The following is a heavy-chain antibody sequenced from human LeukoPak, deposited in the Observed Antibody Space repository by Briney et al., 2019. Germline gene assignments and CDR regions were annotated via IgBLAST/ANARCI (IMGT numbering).Heavy chain of an antibody. J-gene: IGHJ3*01. CDR2: ISNNVYST. D-gene: IGHD2-2*01. Sequence: PGGSLRLSCSAPGFPFSAYSIHWVRRAPGKGLEYVSAISNNVYSTYTPGSVNGRFPISRDNSKNTVALHMSSLSPEDTAVYYFVKGTPAPVPMSSDAVCLWGQGTTGTVSS. CDR3: VKGTPAPVPMSSDAVCL. V-gene: IGHV3-64D*06. CDR1: GFPFSAYS.